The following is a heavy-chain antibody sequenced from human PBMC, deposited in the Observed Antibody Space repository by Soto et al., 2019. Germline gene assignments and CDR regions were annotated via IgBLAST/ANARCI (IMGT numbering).Heavy chain of an antibody. V-gene: IGHV3-23*01. CDR2: ISGSGGST. J-gene: IGHJ6*02. CDR3: PKDQGFGGDYYYYYGMDV. Sequence: GGSLRLSCAASGFTFSSYAMSWVRQAPGKGLEWVSAISGSGGSTYYADSVKGRFTISRDNSKNTLYLQMNSLRAEDTAVYYCPKDQGFGGDYYYYYGMDVWGQGTTVTVSS. D-gene: IGHD3-10*01. CDR1: GFTFSSYA.